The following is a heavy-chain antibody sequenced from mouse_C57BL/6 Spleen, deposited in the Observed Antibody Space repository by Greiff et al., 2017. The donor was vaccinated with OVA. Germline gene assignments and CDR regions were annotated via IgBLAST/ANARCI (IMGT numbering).Heavy chain of an antibody. CDR1: GFTFSSYA. Sequence: EVHLVESGGGLVKPGGSLKLSCAASGFTFSSYAMSWVRQTPEKRLEWVATISDGGSYTYYPDNVKGRFTISRDNAKNNLYLQMSHLKSEDTAMYYCASPYDYEDWFAYWGQGTLVTVSA. CDR3: ASPYDYEDWFAY. J-gene: IGHJ3*01. D-gene: IGHD2-4*01. V-gene: IGHV5-4*01. CDR2: ISDGGSYT.